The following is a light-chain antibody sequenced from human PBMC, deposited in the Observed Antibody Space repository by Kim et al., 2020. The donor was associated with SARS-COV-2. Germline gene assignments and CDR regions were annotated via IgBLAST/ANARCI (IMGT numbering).Light chain of an antibody. CDR2: GAF. J-gene: IGKJ1*01. V-gene: IGKV3-15*01. CDR1: HSVSTN. Sequence: FPGESATLFCRASHSVSTNLAWYQQKLGQAPRLLMYGAFLRAAGVPARFSGSGSGTEFTLTISSLQSEDFAVYYCQQYDNWPPWTFGQGTKVDIK. CDR3: QQYDNWPPWT.